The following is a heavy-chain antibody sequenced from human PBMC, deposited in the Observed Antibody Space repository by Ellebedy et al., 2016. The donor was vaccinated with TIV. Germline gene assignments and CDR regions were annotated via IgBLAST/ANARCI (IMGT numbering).Heavy chain of an antibody. CDR1: GGSISSSSSY. J-gene: IGHJ4*02. Sequence: SETLSLXXTVSGGSISSSSSYWGWIRQPPGKGLEWIGEINHSGSTNYNPSLKSRVTISVDTSKNQFSLKLSSVTAADTAVYYCASVEGYIADYWGQGTLVTVSS. D-gene: IGHD2-15*01. CDR3: ASVEGYIADY. V-gene: IGHV4-39*07. CDR2: INHSGST.